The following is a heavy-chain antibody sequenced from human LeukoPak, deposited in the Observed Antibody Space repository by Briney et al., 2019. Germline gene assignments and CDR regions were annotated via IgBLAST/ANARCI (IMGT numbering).Heavy chain of an antibody. D-gene: IGHD6-6*01. CDR3: ARIGRPAAFEI. Sequence: GGSLRLSCAASGFTFSDYYMSWIRQAPGKGLEWVSYVTSSGSTIYYADSMKGRFTISRDNAKHSLFLQLDSLRAEDTAVYYRARIGRPAAFEIWGQGTLVIVSS. CDR2: VTSSGSTI. J-gene: IGHJ3*02. V-gene: IGHV3-11*01. CDR1: GFTFSDYY.